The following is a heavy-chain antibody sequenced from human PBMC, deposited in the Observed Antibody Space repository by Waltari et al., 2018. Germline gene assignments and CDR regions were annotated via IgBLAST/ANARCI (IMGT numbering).Heavy chain of an antibody. V-gene: IGHV3-23*01. J-gene: IGHJ3*02. CDR2: ISCSGGST. Sequence: EVQLLESGGGLVQPGGSLRLSCAASGFTFSSYAMSWVRQAPGKGLEWVSAISCSGGSTYYADSVKGRFTISRDNSKNTLYLQMNSLRAEDTAVYYCAKDPVSVDAFDIWGQGTMVTVSS. CDR1: GFTFSSYA. CDR3: AKDPVSVDAFDI.